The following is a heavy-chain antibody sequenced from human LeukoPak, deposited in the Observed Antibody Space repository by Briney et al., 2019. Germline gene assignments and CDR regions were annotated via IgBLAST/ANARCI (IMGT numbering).Heavy chain of an antibody. J-gene: IGHJ4*02. CDR3: ARVFGGGYYDY. V-gene: IGHV3-11*01. Sequence: GGSLTLSCAASRFTFYDYHMRWIRPAQGKGREWVSYISTSGTNIYHADSAKSLFTISRDNDKNSLSLQMNSLRAEDRAVYYCARVFGGGYYDYWGQGTLVTVSS. CDR2: ISTSGTNI. D-gene: IGHD3-22*01. CDR1: RFTFYDYH.